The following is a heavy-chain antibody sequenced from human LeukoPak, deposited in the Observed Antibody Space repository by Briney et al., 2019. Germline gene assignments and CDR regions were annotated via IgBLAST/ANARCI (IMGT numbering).Heavy chain of an antibody. V-gene: IGHV3-23*01. CDR2: ISGSGFST. Sequence: GGSLRLSCAVSGFTFSSYAMSWVHQAPGKGLEWVSAISGSGFSTHYADSVKGRFTISRDNSKNTLYLQMNSLRGEDTAVYYCAKDVEVAITGHYFDLWGRGTLVTVSS. CDR3: AKDVEVAITGHYFDL. CDR1: GFTFSSYA. J-gene: IGHJ2*01. D-gene: IGHD3-22*01.